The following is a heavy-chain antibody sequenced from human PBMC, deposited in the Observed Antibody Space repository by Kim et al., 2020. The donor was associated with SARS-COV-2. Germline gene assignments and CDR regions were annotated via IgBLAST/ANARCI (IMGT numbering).Heavy chain of an antibody. V-gene: IGHV1-3*01. J-gene: IGHJ4*02. D-gene: IGHD2-15*01. Sequence: QGRATITRDTSAATAYMELSSLRSEDTAVYYCARGPYCSGGSCYSGPFDYWGQGTLVTVSS. CDR3: ARGPYCSGGSCYSGPFDY.